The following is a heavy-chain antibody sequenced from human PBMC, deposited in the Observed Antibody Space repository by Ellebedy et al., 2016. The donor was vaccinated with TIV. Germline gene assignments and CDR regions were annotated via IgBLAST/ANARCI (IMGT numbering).Heavy chain of an antibody. J-gene: IGHJ4*02. CDR2: SNPGDSDT. CDR1: GYTFSSYW. Sequence: GESLKISCTASGYTFSSYWIGWVRQMSGKGLEWMGISNPGDSDTRYSPSFQGQVTISVDKSISTAYLQWNSLKASDSAMYYCARPGGQWVPKFWGQGTLVTVSS. D-gene: IGHD1-26*01. CDR3: ARPGGQWVPKF. V-gene: IGHV5-51*01.